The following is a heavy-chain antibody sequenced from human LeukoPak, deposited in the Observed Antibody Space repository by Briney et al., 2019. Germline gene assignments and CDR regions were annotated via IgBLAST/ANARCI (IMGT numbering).Heavy chain of an antibody. CDR2: IIPILGIA. CDR3: ARAGTYYYDSPPFDY. CDR1: GGTFSSYA. D-gene: IGHD3-22*01. Sequence: GASVKVSCKASGGTFSSYAISWVRQAPGQGLEWMGRIIPILGIANYAQKFQGRVTITADKSTSTAYMELSSLRSEDTAEYYCARAGTYYYDSPPFDYWGQGTLVTVSS. V-gene: IGHV1-69*04. J-gene: IGHJ4*02.